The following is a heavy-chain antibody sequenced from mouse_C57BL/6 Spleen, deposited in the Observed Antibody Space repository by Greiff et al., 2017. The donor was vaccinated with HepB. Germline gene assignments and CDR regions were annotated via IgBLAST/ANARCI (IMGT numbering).Heavy chain of an antibody. CDR2: ISGGGGNT. D-gene: IGHD1-1*01. CDR1: GFTFSSYT. CDR3: ARQEGLYYYGSSYDWYFDV. J-gene: IGHJ1*03. Sequence: EVQLVESGGGLVKPGGSLKLSCAASGFTFSSYTMSWVRQTPEKRLEWVATISGGGGNTYYPDSVKGRFTISRDNAKNTLYLQMSSLRSEDTALYYCARQEGLYYYGSSYDWYFDVWGTGTTVTVSS. V-gene: IGHV5-9*01.